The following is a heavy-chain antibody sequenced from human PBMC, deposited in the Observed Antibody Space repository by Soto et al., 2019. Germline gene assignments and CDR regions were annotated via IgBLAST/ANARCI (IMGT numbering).Heavy chain of an antibody. Sequence: QVQMFQSGAEVKKPGSSVRVSCKVSGGTLNSQSITWVRQAPGQGLEWMGGIIPMFGTPTDAQKFRGRVTISADTSTSTVYMELRSLSSQDTAVYYCATSLAARRKPYNWLDAWGQGTLVTVSS. CDR2: IIPMFGTP. D-gene: IGHD6-6*01. CDR1: GGTLNSQS. V-gene: IGHV1-69*06. J-gene: IGHJ5*02. CDR3: ATSLAARRKPYNWLDA.